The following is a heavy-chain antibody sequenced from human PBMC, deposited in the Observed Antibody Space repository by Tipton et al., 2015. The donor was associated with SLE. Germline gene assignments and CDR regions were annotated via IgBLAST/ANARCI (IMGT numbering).Heavy chain of an antibody. D-gene: IGHD3-3*01. CDR3: ARDPESHGLESWSAYGFYFDT. J-gene: IGHJ4*02. Sequence: QVQLVQSGAEVKKPGASVKVSCKASGYTFVGHGITWVRQAPGQGLEWMGWINPKSGGANYAHKFQGRVTLTRDTSINSADLELNSLRSDDTAIYYCARDPESHGLESWSAYGFYFDTWGQGTLVTVSS. V-gene: IGHV1-2*02. CDR2: INPKSGGA. CDR1: GYTFVGHG.